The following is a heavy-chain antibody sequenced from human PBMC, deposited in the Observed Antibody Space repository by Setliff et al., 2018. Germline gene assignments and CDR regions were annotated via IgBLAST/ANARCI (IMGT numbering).Heavy chain of an antibody. CDR1: GFTFSSYW. CDR3: ARDPGWKQFDY. Sequence: GGSLRLSCAASGFTFSSYWMSWVRKAPGKGLEWVANIKQDGSDKYYVDSVKGRFTISRDNAKKSLYLQMNSLRAEDTAVYYCARDPGWKQFDYWGQGTLVTVSS. CDR2: IKQDGSDK. J-gene: IGHJ4*02. V-gene: IGHV3-7*03. D-gene: IGHD6-19*01.